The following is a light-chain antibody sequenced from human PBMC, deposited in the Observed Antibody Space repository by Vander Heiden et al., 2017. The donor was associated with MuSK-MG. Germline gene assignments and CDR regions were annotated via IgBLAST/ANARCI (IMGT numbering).Light chain of an antibody. CDR2: EVS. CDR1: LSDVGNYNL. J-gene: IGLJ3*02. V-gene: IGLV2-23*02. Sequence: QSALTQPASVSGSPGQSITVSCTGTLSDVGNYNLVSWYQQHPGKAPKRMIYEVSKRPSGVSDRFSGSKSANTAALTISGLQPEDEADYDCCSYAPGDTGVSGGGTKVTVL. CDR3: CSYAPGDTGV.